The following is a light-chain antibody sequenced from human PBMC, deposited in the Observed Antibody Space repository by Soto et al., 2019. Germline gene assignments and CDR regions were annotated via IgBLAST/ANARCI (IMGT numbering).Light chain of an antibody. V-gene: IGKV2-24*01. CDR2: QIS. Sequence: DIVMTQTPLSSPVTLGQPASISCRSSQSLVHSDGNTYLSWLHQRPGQPPRLLIYQISNRFSGVPDRFSGSGAGTDFTLKTSRVEAEDVGVYYCMQATQFRTFGQGTKVEIK. CDR3: MQATQFRT. CDR1: QSLVHSDGNTY. J-gene: IGKJ1*01.